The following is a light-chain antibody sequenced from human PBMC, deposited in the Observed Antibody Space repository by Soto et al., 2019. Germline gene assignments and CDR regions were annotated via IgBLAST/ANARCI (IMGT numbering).Light chain of an antibody. J-gene: IGLJ1*01. CDR2: EVN. CDR1: SSDVGGYNY. CDR3: SSYAGSDNFV. Sequence: QYVLTQPPSASGSPGQSVTISCTGTSSDVGGYNYVSWYQQHPGKAPKLMIYEVNKRPSGVPDRFSGSKSGNTASLTVSGLQVEDEADYYCSSYAGSDNFVFGTGTKVTVL. V-gene: IGLV2-8*01.